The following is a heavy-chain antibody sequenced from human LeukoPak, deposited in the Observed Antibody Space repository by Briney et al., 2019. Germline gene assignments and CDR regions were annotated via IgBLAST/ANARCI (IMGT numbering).Heavy chain of an antibody. J-gene: IGHJ4*02. D-gene: IGHD1-26*01. CDR1: GFTFSSYA. CDR3: AKGPGATNFDY. Sequence: GGSLRLSCAASGFTFSSYAMNWVRQAPGKGLEWVSAITGSGGRTYYADSVKGRFTISRDNSKNTLYLQMNSLRAEDTAIYYCAKGPGATNFDYWGQGTLVTVSS. V-gene: IGHV3-23*01. CDR2: ITGSGGRT.